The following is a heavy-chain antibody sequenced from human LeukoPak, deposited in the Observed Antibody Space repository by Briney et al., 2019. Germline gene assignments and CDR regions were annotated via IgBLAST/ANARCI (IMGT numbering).Heavy chain of an antibody. CDR3: ARDHRAIFGVVIRI. CDR1: GYTFTSYG. Sequence: ASVKVSCKASGYTFTSYGISWVRQAPGQGLEWMGWISAYNGNTNYAQKLQGRVTMTTDTSTSTAYMELRSLRSDDTAVYYCARDHRAIFGVVIRIWGQGTLVTVSS. V-gene: IGHV1-18*01. CDR2: ISAYNGNT. D-gene: IGHD3-3*01. J-gene: IGHJ4*02.